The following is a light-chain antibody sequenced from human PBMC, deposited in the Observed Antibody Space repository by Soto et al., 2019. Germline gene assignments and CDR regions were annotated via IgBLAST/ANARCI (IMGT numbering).Light chain of an antibody. Sequence: DIQMTQSPSTLSASVGDRVTITCRASQSISSWLAWYQQKPGKAPKLLIYDASSLESGVPSRFSGSGSGTEFTLTISSLQHDDLATYYCQQYNSYSRTFGQGTKVEIK. V-gene: IGKV1-5*01. CDR1: QSISSW. CDR2: DAS. J-gene: IGKJ1*01. CDR3: QQYNSYSRT.